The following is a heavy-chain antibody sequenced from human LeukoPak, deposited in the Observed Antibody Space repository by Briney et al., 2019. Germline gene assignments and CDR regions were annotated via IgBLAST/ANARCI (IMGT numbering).Heavy chain of an antibody. Sequence: QSGGSLRLSCAASGFTFSDHYMDWVRRAPGKGLEWVGRTRNKANSYITEYAASVEGRFTISRDNSKNSLYLQMNSLKTEDTAVYYCTTLWMMVRGVIITHYYYYYYMDVWGKGTTVTISS. D-gene: IGHD3-10*01. CDR2: TRNKANSYIT. V-gene: IGHV3-72*01. J-gene: IGHJ6*03. CDR3: TTLWMMVRGVIITHYYYYYYMDV. CDR1: GFTFSDHY.